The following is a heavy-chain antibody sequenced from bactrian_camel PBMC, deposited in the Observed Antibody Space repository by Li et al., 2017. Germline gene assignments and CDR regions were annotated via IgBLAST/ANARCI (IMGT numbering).Heavy chain of an antibody. CDR1: KSIYSTYC. CDR2: IYTGDRYT. D-gene: IGHD2*01. Sequence: HVQLVESGGGSAQAGGSLRLSCSVSKSIYSTYCMGWFRQGRGKEREAVAGIYTGDRYTQYADSVKGRFTISKDTAKNTLHLQMNNLKPEDTAMYYCAASKPPCYYSETLAAQADDFNHWGQGTQVTVS. CDR3: AASKPPCYYSETLAAQADDFNH. J-gene: IGHJ4*01. V-gene: IGHV3S6*01.